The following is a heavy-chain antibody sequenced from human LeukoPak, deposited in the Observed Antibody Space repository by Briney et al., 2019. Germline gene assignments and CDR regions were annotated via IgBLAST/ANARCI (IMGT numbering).Heavy chain of an antibody. J-gene: IGHJ4*02. CDR1: GGSFSGYY. D-gene: IGHD1-1*01. V-gene: IGHV4-34*01. CDR2: INHSGST. CDR3: ARSSGPEYYFDY. Sequence: SETLSLTCAVYGGSFSGYYWSWIRQPPGKGLEWIGEINHSGSTNYNPSLKSRVTISVDTSKNQFSLKLSSVTAADTAVYYCARSSGPEYYFDYWGQGTLVTVSS.